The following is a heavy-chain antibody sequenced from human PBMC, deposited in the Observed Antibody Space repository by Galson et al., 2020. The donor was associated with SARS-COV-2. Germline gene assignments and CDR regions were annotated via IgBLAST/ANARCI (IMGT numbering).Heavy chain of an antibody. J-gene: IGHJ3*02. V-gene: IGHV3-21*01. D-gene: IGHD2-2*01. CDR3: ARDPYCSTSGCTPPAPFDI. CDR1: GFTFSTYT. Sequence: TGGSLRLSCAASGFTFSTYTMHWVRQAPGKGLEWVSSISSTSRYIYYADSVRGRFTISRDYARNSLYLQMNSLRAEDTAVYYCARDPYCSTSGCTPPAPFDIWGQGTTVTISS. CDR2: ISSTSRYI.